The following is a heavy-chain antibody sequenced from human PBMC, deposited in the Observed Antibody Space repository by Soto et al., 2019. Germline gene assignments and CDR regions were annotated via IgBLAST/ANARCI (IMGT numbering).Heavy chain of an antibody. CDR3: ARGPPSRVTTGYYYGMDV. D-gene: IGHD4-17*01. J-gene: IGHJ6*02. V-gene: IGHV3-72*01. Sequence: EVQLVESGGGLVQPGGSLRLSCAASGFTFSDHYMDWVRQAPGKGLEWIGRTRNKANSYTTEYAAPVKGRFTISRDDSKNSLYLQMNSLKTEDTAVYYCARGPPSRVTTGYYYGMDVWGQGTTVTVSS. CDR2: TRNKANSYTT. CDR1: GFTFSDHY.